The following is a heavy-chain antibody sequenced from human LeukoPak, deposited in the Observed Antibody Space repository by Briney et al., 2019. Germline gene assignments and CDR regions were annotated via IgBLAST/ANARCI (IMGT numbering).Heavy chain of an antibody. CDR3: ARDSGVRQLVPQDFDY. CDR1: GYTFTSYA. Sequence: ASVNVSCKASGYTFTSYAMHWVRQAPGQRLEWMGWINAGNGNTKYSQKFQGRVTITRDTSASTAYMELSSLRSEDTAVYYCARDSGVRQLVPQDFDYWGQGTLVTVSS. V-gene: IGHV1-3*01. J-gene: IGHJ4*02. CDR2: INAGNGNT. D-gene: IGHD6-13*01.